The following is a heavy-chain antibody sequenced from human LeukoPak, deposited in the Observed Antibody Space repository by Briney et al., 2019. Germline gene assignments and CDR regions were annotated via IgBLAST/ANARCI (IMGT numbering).Heavy chain of an antibody. CDR2: MHHSGST. V-gene: IGHV4-59*08. D-gene: IGHD6-19*01. CDR1: GGSIRSYH. J-gene: IGHJ5*02. Sequence: SETLSLTCTVSGGSIRSYHWSWIRQPPGKGLEWIGYMHHSGSTKHNPYLKSRVTISVDTSKSQFSLKLSSVTAADTAVYYCARHAAVEGSSGWSPLWWFDPWGQGTLVTVSS. CDR3: ARHAAVEGSSGWSPLWWFDP.